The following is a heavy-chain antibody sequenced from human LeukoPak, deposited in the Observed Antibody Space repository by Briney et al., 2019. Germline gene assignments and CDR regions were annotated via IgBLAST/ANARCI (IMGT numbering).Heavy chain of an antibody. Sequence: SETLSLTCTVSGGSISSGGYYWSWIRQHPGKGLEWIGYIYYSGSTYYNPSLKSRVTTSVDTSKNQFSLKLSSVTAADTAVYYCAREHYSFDSSGYSNHFDYWGQGTLVTVSS. D-gene: IGHD3-22*01. J-gene: IGHJ4*02. V-gene: IGHV4-31*03. CDR1: GGSISSGGYY. CDR2: IYYSGST. CDR3: AREHYSFDSSGYSNHFDY.